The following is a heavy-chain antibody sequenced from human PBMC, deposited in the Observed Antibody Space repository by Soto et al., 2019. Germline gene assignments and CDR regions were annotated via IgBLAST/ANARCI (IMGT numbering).Heavy chain of an antibody. D-gene: IGHD1-7*01. CDR1: GGTFSSYT. Sequence: SVKVSCKASGGTFSSYTISWVRQAPGQGLEWMGRIIPILGIANYAQKFQGRVTITADKSTSTAYMELSSLRSEDTAVYYCASTPITGTLYYYYYYYMDVWGKGTTVTVSS. CDR2: IIPILGIA. J-gene: IGHJ6*03. V-gene: IGHV1-69*02. CDR3: ASTPITGTLYYYYYYYMDV.